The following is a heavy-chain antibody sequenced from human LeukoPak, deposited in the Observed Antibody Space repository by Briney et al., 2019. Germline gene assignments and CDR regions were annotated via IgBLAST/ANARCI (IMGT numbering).Heavy chain of an antibody. CDR2: IRYDGSNK. Sequence: GGSLRLSCAASGFTFSSYGMYWVRQAPGKGLKWVAFIRYDGSNKYYADSVKGRFTISRDNSKNTLYLQMNSLRAEDTAVYYCAKDLWVVAAKVLDYWGQGTLVTVSS. J-gene: IGHJ4*02. CDR3: AKDLWVVAAKVLDY. D-gene: IGHD2-15*01. V-gene: IGHV3-30*02. CDR1: GFTFSSYG.